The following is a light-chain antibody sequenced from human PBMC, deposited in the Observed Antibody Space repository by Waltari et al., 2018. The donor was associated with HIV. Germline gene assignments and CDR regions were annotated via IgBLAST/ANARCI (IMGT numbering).Light chain of an antibody. J-gene: IGLJ2*01. CDR3: SSFAATHKL. CDR1: NGHISDYNY. Sequence: QSALTQSPSASGSPGHSGHISCPGANGHISDYNYVSWYQQHFHRPPKLIIFEVSKRTSGVPDRFSGSKSGNTASLFVSGLQPEDEATYFCSSFAATHKLFGGGTKLTVL. V-gene: IGLV2-8*01. CDR2: EVS.